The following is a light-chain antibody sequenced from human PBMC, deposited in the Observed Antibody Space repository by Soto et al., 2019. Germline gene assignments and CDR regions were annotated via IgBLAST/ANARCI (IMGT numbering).Light chain of an antibody. V-gene: IGKV3-15*01. CDR1: QSVNSN. CDR2: GAS. Sequence: ETVMPQSPATLSVSPGERAPLSCWASQSVNSNLAWYQQKLGQAPRVLIYGASTRATGIPARFSGSGSETEFILTISSLQSEDSATYYCQHYNTWPWTFGQGTKVDI. CDR3: QHYNTWPWT. J-gene: IGKJ1*01.